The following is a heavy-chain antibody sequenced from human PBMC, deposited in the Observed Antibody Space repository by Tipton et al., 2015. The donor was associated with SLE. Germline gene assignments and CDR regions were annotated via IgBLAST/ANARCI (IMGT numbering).Heavy chain of an antibody. V-gene: IGHV3-21*01. D-gene: IGHD6-19*01. CDR1: GFTFSSYS. CDR3: AREIAVAGTRWYFDY. J-gene: IGHJ4*02. Sequence: SLRLSCAASGFTFSSYSMNWVRQAPGKGLEWVSSISSSSSYIYYADSVKGRFTISRDNAKNSLYLQMNSLRAEDTAVYYCAREIAVAGTRWYFDYWGQGTLVTVSS. CDR2: ISSSSSYI.